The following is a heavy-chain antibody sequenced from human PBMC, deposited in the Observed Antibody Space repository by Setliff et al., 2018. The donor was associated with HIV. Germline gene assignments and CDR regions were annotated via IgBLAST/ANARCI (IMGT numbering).Heavy chain of an antibody. D-gene: IGHD7-27*01. CDR3: ATGAVSAYEI. Sequence: GESLKISCKGSGYSFTSYWIGWVRQMPGKGLEWMGIIYPGDSDTRYSPSFQGQVTISRDNAKNTLYLQMNSLRVDDSAVYYCATGAVSAYEIWGQGTVVTVSS. J-gene: IGHJ3*02. CDR2: IYPGDSDT. V-gene: IGHV5-51*01. CDR1: GYSFTSYW.